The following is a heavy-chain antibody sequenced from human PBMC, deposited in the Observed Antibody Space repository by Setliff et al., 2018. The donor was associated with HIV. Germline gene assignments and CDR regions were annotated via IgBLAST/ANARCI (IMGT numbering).Heavy chain of an antibody. CDR1: GGSISSTNW. D-gene: IGHD2-15*01. CDR2: IYHSGST. Sequence: PSETLSLTCAVSGGSISSTNWWNWVRQPPGKGLEWIGEIYHSGSTNYNPSLKSRVTISVDKSKNQFSLKLNSVTAADTAVYYCARDSRYCSGGSCYGYFDFWGQGTQVTVS. V-gene: IGHV4-4*02. J-gene: IGHJ4*02. CDR3: ARDSRYCSGGSCYGYFDF.